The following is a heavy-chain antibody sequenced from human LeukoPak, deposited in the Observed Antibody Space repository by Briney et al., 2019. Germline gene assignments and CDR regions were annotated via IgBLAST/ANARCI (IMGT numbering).Heavy chain of an antibody. Sequence: GGSLRLSCAASGFTFSSYSMNWVRQAPGKGLEWVAVISYDGSNKYYADSVKGRFTISRDNSQNTLYLQMNSLRPEDTAVYYCAKVSAYYYASGFDSWGQGTLVTVSS. V-gene: IGHV3-30*18. CDR1: GFTFSSYS. CDR3: AKVSAYYYASGFDS. CDR2: ISYDGSNK. J-gene: IGHJ4*02. D-gene: IGHD3-10*01.